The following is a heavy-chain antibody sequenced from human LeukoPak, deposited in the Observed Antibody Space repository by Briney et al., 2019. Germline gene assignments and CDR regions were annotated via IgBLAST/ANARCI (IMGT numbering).Heavy chain of an antibody. Sequence: GGSLRLSCAASGFTFSSFAMHWVRQAPGKGLEWVAVTSFDGSNKYSAGPVTGRFTISRDNSKNTLYLQMHSLRAEDTAVYYCARDRLYYYDSSGYFASTFDYWGQGALVTVSS. CDR3: ARDRLYYYDSSGYFASTFDY. CDR1: GFTFSSFA. D-gene: IGHD3-22*01. CDR2: TSFDGSNK. J-gene: IGHJ4*02. V-gene: IGHV3-30-3*01.